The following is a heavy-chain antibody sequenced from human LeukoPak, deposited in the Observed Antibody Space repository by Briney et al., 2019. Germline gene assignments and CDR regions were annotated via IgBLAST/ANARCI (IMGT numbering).Heavy chain of an antibody. J-gene: IGHJ6*03. D-gene: IGHD1-26*01. CDR1: GYTFSDYY. CDR3: ARGPSIVGATGGNYYYYYMDV. CDR2: INPNSGGT. V-gene: IGHV1-2*02. Sequence: PRASVKVSCKASGYTFSDYYMHWVRQAPGQGLEWMGWINPNSGGTNYAQKFQGRVTMTRDTSISTAYMELRSLRSDDTAVYYCARGPSIVGATGGNYYYYYMDVWGKGTTVTVSS.